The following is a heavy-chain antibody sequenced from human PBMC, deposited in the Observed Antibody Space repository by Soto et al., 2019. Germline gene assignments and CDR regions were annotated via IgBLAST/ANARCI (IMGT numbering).Heavy chain of an antibody. Sequence: PGGSLRLSCAASGFIFSDCWMNWVRQAPGKGLEWVANIKEDGSEKYYVDSVKGRFIVSRDNAKNSLYLQMNSLRAEGTAMYYCAKIGSSTWYTWAFDVWGQGTMVTVSS. CDR1: GFIFSDCW. D-gene: IGHD6-13*01. J-gene: IGHJ3*01. V-gene: IGHV3-7*01. CDR3: AKIGSSTWYTWAFDV. CDR2: IKEDGSEK.